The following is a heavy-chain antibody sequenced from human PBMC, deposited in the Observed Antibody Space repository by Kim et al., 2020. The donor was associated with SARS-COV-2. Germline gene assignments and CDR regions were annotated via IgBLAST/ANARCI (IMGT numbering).Heavy chain of an antibody. V-gene: IGHV4-28*03. CDR1: GYSISSSNW. CDR3: ARGPYYGSGPWYYGMDV. D-gene: IGHD3-10*01. CDR2: IYYSGST. Sequence: SETLSLTCAVSGYSISSSNWWGWIRQPPGKGLEWIGYIYYSGSTYYNPSLKSRVTMSVDTSKNQFSLKLSSVTAVDTAVYYCARGPYYGSGPWYYGMDVWGQGTTVTVSS. J-gene: IGHJ6*02.